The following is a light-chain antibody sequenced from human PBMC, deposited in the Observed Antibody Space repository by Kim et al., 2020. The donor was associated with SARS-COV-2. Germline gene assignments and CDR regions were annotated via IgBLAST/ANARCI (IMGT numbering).Light chain of an antibody. CDR1: SSDVGNYNY. J-gene: IGLJ3*02. CDR2: DVN. V-gene: IGLV2-11*01. Sequence: QSALTQPRSVSGSPGQSVTISCTGTSSDVGNYNYVSWYQQHPGKAPQLMIYDVNERPSGVPDRFYGSKSGNTASLTIAGLQAEDEADYYCCSYAGTYTPNWVFGGGTQLTVL. CDR3: CSYAGTYTPNWV.